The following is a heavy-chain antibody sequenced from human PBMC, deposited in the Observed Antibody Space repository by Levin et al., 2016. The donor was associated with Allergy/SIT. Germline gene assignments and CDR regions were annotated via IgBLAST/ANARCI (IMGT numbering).Heavy chain of an antibody. CDR2: IYYSGNT. CDR1: GGSISGYY. J-gene: IGHJ4*02. CDR3: ARGTYYYDSSGYSTKNIYRFDY. Sequence: SETLSLTCTVSGGSISGYYWTWIRQPPGKGLEWIGYIYYSGNTNYNPSLKSRPTISLDTSKNQFSLKLTAVTAADTAVYYCARGTYYYDSSGYSTKNIYRFDYWGRGTLVTVSS. V-gene: IGHV4-59*01. D-gene: IGHD3-22*01.